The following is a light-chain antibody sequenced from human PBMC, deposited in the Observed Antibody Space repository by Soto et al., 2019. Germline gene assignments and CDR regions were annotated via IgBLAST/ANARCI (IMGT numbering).Light chain of an antibody. CDR1: SSNIGINY. CDR2: RND. J-gene: IGLJ1*01. CDR3: AAWDASLSGHNYV. V-gene: IGLV1-47*01. Sequence: QSVLTQSPSASGTPGQMVTISCSGSSSNIGINYVYWYQHLPGTAPKLLIYRNDQRPSGVPDRFSGSKVGTSASLAISGLRSEDEADYYCAAWDASLSGHNYVFGTGTKVTVL.